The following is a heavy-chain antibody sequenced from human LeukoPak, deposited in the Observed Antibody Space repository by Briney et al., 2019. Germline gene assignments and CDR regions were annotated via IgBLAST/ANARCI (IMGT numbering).Heavy chain of an antibody. CDR2: MFSSMTT. J-gene: IGHJ4*02. D-gene: IGHD6-19*01. CDR3: ARHSFGSGWYSPFDS. V-gene: IGHV4-39*01. CDR1: GDSVSRSSHY. Sequence: SETLPLTCTVSGDSVSRSSHYWGWLRQPPGKGLEWIGSMFSSMTTHYSPSLKSRVTISVDTSKNQFSLKLSSVTAADTAVYYCARHSFGSGWYSPFDSWGQGTLVTVSS.